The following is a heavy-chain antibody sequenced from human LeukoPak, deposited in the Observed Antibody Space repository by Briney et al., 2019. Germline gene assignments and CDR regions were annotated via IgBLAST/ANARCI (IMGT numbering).Heavy chain of an antibody. Sequence: GASVKVSCKASGYTFTGYYMHWVRQAPGQGLEWMGWINPNSGGTNYAQMFQGRVTMTRDTSISTAYMELSGLRSDDTALYYCTRDREYDILTGWWYWGQGTLVTVSS. J-gene: IGHJ4*02. CDR2: INPNSGGT. D-gene: IGHD3-9*01. CDR3: TRDREYDILTGWWY. CDR1: GYTFTGYY. V-gene: IGHV1-2*02.